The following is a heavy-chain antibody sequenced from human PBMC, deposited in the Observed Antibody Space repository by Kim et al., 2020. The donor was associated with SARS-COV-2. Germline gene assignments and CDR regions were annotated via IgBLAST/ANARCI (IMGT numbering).Heavy chain of an antibody. Sequence: GESLKISCKGSGYSFTSYWIGWVRQMPGKGLEWMGIIYPGDSDTRYSPSFQGQVTISADKSISTAYLQRSSLKASDTAMYYCARRGGLLSRDYYYGMDVWGQGTTVTVSS. CDR1: GYSFTSYW. CDR2: IYPGDSDT. D-gene: IGHD3-10*01. J-gene: IGHJ6*01. CDR3: ARRGGLLSRDYYYGMDV. V-gene: IGHV5-51*01.